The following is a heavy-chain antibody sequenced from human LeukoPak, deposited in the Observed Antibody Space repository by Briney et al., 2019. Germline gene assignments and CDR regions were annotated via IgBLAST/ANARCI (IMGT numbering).Heavy chain of an antibody. V-gene: IGHV3-11*06. CDR2: ISSSSSYT. J-gene: IGHJ4*02. CDR1: GFTFSDYY. D-gene: IGHD5-12*01. Sequence: GSLRLSCAASGFTFSDYYMSWIRQAPGKGLEWVSYISSSSSYTNYADSVKGRFTISRDNAKNSLYLQMNRLRAEDTAVYYCARGGYSGYDFDYWGQGTLVTVSS. CDR3: ARGGYSGYDFDY.